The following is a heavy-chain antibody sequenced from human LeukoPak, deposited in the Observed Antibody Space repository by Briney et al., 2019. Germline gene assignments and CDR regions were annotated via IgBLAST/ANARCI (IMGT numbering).Heavy chain of an antibody. CDR2: IYYSGST. J-gene: IGHJ1*01. D-gene: IGHD3-10*01. Sequence: PSGTLSLTCTVSGGSISSYYWSWIRQPPGKGLEWIGYIYYSGSTNYNPSLKSRVTISVDTSKNQFSLKLSSVTAADTAVYYCATSGLGDYYGSGSYMYFQHWGQGTLVTVSS. V-gene: IGHV4-59*01. CDR3: ATSGLGDYYGSGSYMYFQH. CDR1: GGSISSYY.